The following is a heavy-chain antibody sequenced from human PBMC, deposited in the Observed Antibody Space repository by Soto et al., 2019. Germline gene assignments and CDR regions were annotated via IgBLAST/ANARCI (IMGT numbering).Heavy chain of an antibody. D-gene: IGHD5-12*01. CDR3: ARRGPASGFAY. V-gene: IGHV3-74*01. CDR1: GFTFSSYW. CDR2: INPDGSST. Sequence: GGSIRLSCAASGFTFSSYWIHWVRQAPGKGLMWISRINPDGSSTDYADSVKGRFTISRDNAENTLYLHMSSLRAEDTGVYYWARRGPASGFAYWGRGTLVTVSS. J-gene: IGHJ4*02.